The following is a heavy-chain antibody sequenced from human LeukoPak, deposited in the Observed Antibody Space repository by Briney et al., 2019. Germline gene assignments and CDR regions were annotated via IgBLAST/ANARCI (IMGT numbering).Heavy chain of an antibody. CDR2: ISGSGDST. D-gene: IGHD6-19*01. Sequence: GGSLRLSCAASGLTFSSYGMHWVRQAPGKGLEWVSGISGSGDSTNYADSVKGRFTFSRDNSKNTVYLQMNSLRAEDTAIYYCAKIRGPGSGWDYWGQGTLVTVSS. V-gene: IGHV3-23*01. CDR1: GLTFSSYG. CDR3: AKIRGPGSGWDY. J-gene: IGHJ4*02.